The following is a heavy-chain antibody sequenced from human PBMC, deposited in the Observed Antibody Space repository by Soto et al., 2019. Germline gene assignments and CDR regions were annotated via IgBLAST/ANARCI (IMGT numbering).Heavy chain of an antibody. CDR2: LSGSGGSP. J-gene: IGHJ3*02. Sequence: EVQLLESGGGLVQPGESLRLSCAASGFTFSSYAMSWVRQAPGKGLEWVSALSGSGGSPYYADSVKGRFTISRDNSKNTLFLQMNSLRVDDTAVYYCAKATVTTRGAFDIWGQGTMVTVSS. D-gene: IGHD4-17*01. CDR1: GFTFSSYA. V-gene: IGHV3-23*01. CDR3: AKATVTTRGAFDI.